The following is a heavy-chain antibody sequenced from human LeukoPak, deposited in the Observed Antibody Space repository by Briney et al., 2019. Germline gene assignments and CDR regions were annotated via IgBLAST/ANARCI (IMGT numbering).Heavy chain of an antibody. CDR3: ARDPRIGYCTNGVCPPSWGVDY. Sequence: GGSLRLSCAASGFTFSSYAMHWVRQAPGKGLEWVAVISYDGSNKYYADSVKGRFTISRDNSKNTLYLQMNSLRAEDTAVYYCARDPRIGYCTNGVCPPSWGVDYWGQGTLVTVSS. D-gene: IGHD2-8*01. J-gene: IGHJ4*02. CDR1: GFTFSSYA. V-gene: IGHV3-30-3*01. CDR2: ISYDGSNK.